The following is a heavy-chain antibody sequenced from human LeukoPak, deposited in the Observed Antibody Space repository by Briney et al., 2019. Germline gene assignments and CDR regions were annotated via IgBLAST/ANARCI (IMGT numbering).Heavy chain of an antibody. J-gene: IGHJ5*02. CDR2: IYYSGST. V-gene: IGHV4-31*01. CDR3: ARVGYSSSWRERIPNP. D-gene: IGHD6-13*01. Sequence: PSETLSLTCTVSGGSISSGGYYWSWIRQHPGKGLEWFGYIYYSGSTYYNPSLKSPVTISVDTSKNQFSMKMSSVTAAETAVYYCARVGYSSSWRERIPNPWGQGTLVTVSS. CDR1: GGSISSGGYY.